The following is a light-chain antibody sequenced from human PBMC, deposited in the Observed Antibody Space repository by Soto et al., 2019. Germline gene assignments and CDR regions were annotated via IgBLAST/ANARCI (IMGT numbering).Light chain of an antibody. CDR1: QSVSSN. CDR2: GAS. V-gene: IGKV3-15*01. J-gene: IGKJ5*01. Sequence: EFVLTQSPGTLSLSPGERATLSCRASQSVSSNLAWYQQKPGQAPSLLIYGASTRATGIPARFSGSGSGTEFTLTISSLQSEDFAVYYCQHYNNWPSITFGQGTRLEIK. CDR3: QHYNNWPSIT.